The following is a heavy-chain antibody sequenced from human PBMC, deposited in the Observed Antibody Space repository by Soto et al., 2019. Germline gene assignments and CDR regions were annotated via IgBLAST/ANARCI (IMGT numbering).Heavy chain of an antibody. CDR1: GYSFTSYW. CDR3: ARVGSSSLVYYYGMDV. V-gene: IGHV5-51*01. CDR2: IYPGDSDT. J-gene: IGHJ6*02. Sequence: PGESLKISCKGSGYSFTSYWIGWVRQMPGKGLEWMGIIYPGDSDTRYSPSFQGQVTISADKSISTAYLQWSSLKASDTAMHYCARVGSSSLVYYYGMDVWGQGTTVTVSS. D-gene: IGHD6-6*01.